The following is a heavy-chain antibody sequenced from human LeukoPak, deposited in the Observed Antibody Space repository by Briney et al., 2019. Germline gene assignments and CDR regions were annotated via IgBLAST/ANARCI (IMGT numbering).Heavy chain of an antibody. CDR1: GYSFTSYW. Sequence: ESLKISCKGSGYSFTSYWIGWVRQMPGKGLEWMGIIYPGDSDTRYSPSFQGQVTISADKSISTAYLQWSSLKASDTAMYYCARQPGDFLAYCGGDCYSFDYWGQGTLVTVSS. CDR3: ARQPGDFLAYCGGDCYSFDY. V-gene: IGHV5-51*01. CDR2: IYPGDSDT. J-gene: IGHJ4*02. D-gene: IGHD2-21*02.